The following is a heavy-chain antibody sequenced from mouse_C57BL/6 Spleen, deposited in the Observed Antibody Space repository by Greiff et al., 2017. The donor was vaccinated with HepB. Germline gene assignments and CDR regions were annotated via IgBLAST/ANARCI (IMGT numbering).Heavy chain of an antibody. J-gene: IGHJ3*01. D-gene: IGHD2-1*01. CDR3: ATYGNYAWFAY. Sequence: QLQLQQSGPELVKPGASVKISCKASGYAFSSSWMNWVKQRPGKGLEWIGRIYPGDGDTNYNGKFKGKATLTADKSSSTAYMQLSSLTSEDSAVYFCATYGNYAWFAYWGQGTLVTVSA. V-gene: IGHV1-82*01. CDR1: GYAFSSSW. CDR2: IYPGDGDT.